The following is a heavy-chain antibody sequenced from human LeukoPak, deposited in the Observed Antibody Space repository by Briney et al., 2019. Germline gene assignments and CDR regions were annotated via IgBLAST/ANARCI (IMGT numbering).Heavy chain of an antibody. V-gene: IGHV4-31*03. CDR2: IYYSGST. Sequence: SETLSLTCTVPGGTISSGGYYWSWIRQHPGKGLEWIGYIYYSGSTYYNLSLKSRVTISVDTSKNQFSLKLSSVTAADTAVYYCARVLEDILTGSAAVSYFDYWGQGTLVTASS. CDR3: ARVLEDILTGSAAVSYFDY. D-gene: IGHD3-9*01. CDR1: GGTISSGGYY. J-gene: IGHJ4*02.